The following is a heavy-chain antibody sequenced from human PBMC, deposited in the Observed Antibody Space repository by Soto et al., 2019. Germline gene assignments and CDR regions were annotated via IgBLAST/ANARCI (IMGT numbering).Heavy chain of an antibody. CDR3: ARGVYGSENYYTGPSAFDF. CDR2: TIPVFNTA. V-gene: IGHV1-69*06. CDR1: GDTLSDHG. J-gene: IGHJ3*01. Sequence: QVQLEQSGAEVKKPGSSVKISCKASGDTLSDHGISWLRQAPGQGLEWVGGTIPVFNTAKYAPKFQGRVTIAADKSTNIAYMELGSLRSDDTAFYYCARGVYGSENYYTGPSAFDFWGQGTLVIVSS. D-gene: IGHD3-10*01.